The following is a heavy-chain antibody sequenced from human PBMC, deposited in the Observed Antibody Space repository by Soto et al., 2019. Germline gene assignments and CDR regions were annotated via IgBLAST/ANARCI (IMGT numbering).Heavy chain of an antibody. CDR1: GFTFDDYG. D-gene: IGHD4-17*01. Sequence: PGGSLRLSCAASGFTFDDYGMSWVRQAPGKGLEWVSGINWIGGSTGYADSVKGRFTISRDNAKNSLYLQMNSLRAEDTALYYCARDGKGAPYGDYPSFDYWGQGTLVTVSS. CDR2: INWIGGST. CDR3: ARDGKGAPYGDYPSFDY. V-gene: IGHV3-20*04. J-gene: IGHJ4*02.